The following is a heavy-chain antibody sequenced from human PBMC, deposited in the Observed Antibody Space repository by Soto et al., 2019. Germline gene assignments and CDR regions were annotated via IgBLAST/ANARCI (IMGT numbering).Heavy chain of an antibody. V-gene: IGHV4-30-4*01. CDR2: IYYSGST. Sequence: SETLSLTCTVSGGSIRSGDSYWSWIRQPPGKGLEWIGYIYYSGSTYYNPSLKSRVTISLDTSKNQFSLNLSSVTAADTAVYYCARTHYSDRSGTDYWGQGTLVTVLL. CDR3: ARTHYSDRSGTDY. CDR1: GGSIRSGDSY. J-gene: IGHJ4*02. D-gene: IGHD3-22*01.